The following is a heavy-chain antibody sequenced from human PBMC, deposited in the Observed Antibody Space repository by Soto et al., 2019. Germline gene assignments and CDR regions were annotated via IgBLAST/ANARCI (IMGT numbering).Heavy chain of an antibody. D-gene: IGHD3-10*01. CDR1: GYNLTNYW. CDR2: IYGDDSNT. J-gene: IGHJ4*02. Sequence: EVRLVQSGAEVKKPGESLKISCQGSGYNLTNYWIAWVRQMSGKGLEWMGMIYGDDSNTKYSPSFQGQVTISVDKSMNTAYLQWGSLKASDTAMYYCARVRFGDYQRAFEYWGQGTLVTVSS. V-gene: IGHV5-51*01. CDR3: ARVRFGDYQRAFEY.